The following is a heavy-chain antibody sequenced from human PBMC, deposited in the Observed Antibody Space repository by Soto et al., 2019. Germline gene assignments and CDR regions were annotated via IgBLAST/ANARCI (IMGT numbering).Heavy chain of an antibody. V-gene: IGHV3-30*18. Sequence: QVQLVESGGGVVQPGRSLRLSCAASGFTFSSYGMHWVRQAPGKGLEWVAVISYDGSNKYYADSVKGRFTISRDNSKNTLYLQMNSLRAEDTAVYYCAKDKLIAVAGTFDYWGQGTLVNVSS. CDR3: AKDKLIAVAGTFDY. CDR2: ISYDGSNK. D-gene: IGHD6-19*01. CDR1: GFTFSSYG. J-gene: IGHJ4*02.